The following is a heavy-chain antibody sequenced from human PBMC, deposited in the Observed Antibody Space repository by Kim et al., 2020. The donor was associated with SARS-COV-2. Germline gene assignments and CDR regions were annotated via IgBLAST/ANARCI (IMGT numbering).Heavy chain of an antibody. CDR3: ARGGGTALDSNYYYGMDV. V-gene: IGHV4-34*01. CDR2: ISHSGST. D-gene: IGHD5-18*01. J-gene: IGHJ6*02. CDR1: GGSFSTYH. Sequence: SETLSLTCAVYGGSFSTYHWNWIRQAPGKGLEWVGDISHSGSTYYNPSLKSRVIMSVDTSKNQFSLKVRSMTAADTGVYYCARGGGTALDSNYYYGMDVWGQGTTVIV.